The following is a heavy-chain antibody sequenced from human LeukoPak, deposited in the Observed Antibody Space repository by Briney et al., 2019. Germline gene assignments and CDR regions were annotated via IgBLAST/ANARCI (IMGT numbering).Heavy chain of an antibody. CDR3: ARWVKPAAMRGFDP. V-gene: IGHV1-8*01. CDR2: MNPNSGNT. J-gene: IGHJ5*02. CDR1: GYTFTSYD. D-gene: IGHD2-2*01. Sequence: ASVKVSCKASGYTFTSYDINWVRQATGQGLEWMGWMNPNSGNTGYAQKFQGRVTMTRNTSIGTAYMELSSLRSEDTAVYYCARWVKPAAMRGFDPWGQGTLVTVSS.